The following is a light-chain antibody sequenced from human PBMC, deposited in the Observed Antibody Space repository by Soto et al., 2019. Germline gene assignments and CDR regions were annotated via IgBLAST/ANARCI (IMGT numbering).Light chain of an antibody. CDR2: DAS. Sequence: DIQMTQSPSTLSASVGDTVAVTCRASQSVSGWLAWYQQKPGEAPKLLIYDASALPRGVPSRFSGSGSGTDFTLSISRLEPEDFAVFYCQQYAVSPITFGQGTRLEI. J-gene: IGKJ5*01. CDR3: QQYAVSPIT. V-gene: IGKV1-5*01. CDR1: QSVSGW.